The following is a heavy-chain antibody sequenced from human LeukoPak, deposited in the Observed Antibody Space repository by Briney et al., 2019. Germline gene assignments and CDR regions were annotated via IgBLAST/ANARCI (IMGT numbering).Heavy chain of an antibody. D-gene: IGHD2-2*01. V-gene: IGHV3-33*01. Sequence: PGRSLRLSCAASGFTSSSYAMHWVRQAPGKGLEWVAVIYYDGSNEYFADSVKGRFTISRDNSKNTLSLQMSSLRAEDTAVYFCATGSIGSCNSSSCWAFEYWGQGTLVTVSS. CDR3: ATGSIGSCNSSSCWAFEY. CDR2: IYYDGSNE. J-gene: IGHJ4*02. CDR1: GFTSSSYA.